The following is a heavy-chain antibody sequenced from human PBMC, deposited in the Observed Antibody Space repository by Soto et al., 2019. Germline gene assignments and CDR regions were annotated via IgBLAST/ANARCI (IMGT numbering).Heavy chain of an antibody. CDR3: ARGAAAGTLPFDY. V-gene: IGHV4-34*01. D-gene: IGHD6-13*01. CDR1: GGSFNNYY. J-gene: IGHJ4*02. CDR2: INHSGST. Sequence: QVQLQQWGAGLLKPSETLSLTCAVYGGSFNNYYWNWIRQPPGKGLEWIGEINHSGSTNYNPSLGGRGTMSVDTSQNQFSLRLSSVTAADTAVYYCARGAAAGTLPFDYWGQGTLVTVSS.